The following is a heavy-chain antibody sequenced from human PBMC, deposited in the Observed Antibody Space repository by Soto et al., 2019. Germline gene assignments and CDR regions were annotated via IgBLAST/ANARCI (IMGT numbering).Heavy chain of an antibody. CDR2: MTSDGNNK. V-gene: IGHV3-30*04. J-gene: IGHJ6*02. CDR3: AKVFHVYDFWTSAMDV. CDR1: RFTFSTYA. D-gene: IGHD3-3*01. Sequence: QVHLVESGGGVVQPGRSLRLSCVASRFTFSTYAMHWVRQAPGKGLEWVAVMTSDGNNKYYADSVKGRFTISRDNSKSXLYLQMNSLRAEDTAVYYCAKVFHVYDFWTSAMDVWGQGTAVTVSS.